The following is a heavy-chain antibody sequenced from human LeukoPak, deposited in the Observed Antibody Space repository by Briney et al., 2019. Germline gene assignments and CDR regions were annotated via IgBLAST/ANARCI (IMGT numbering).Heavy chain of an antibody. CDR1: GGSISSSSYY. D-gene: IGHD3-10*01. V-gene: IGHV4-39*07. CDR2: IYYSGNT. Sequence: SETLSLTCTVSGGSISSSSYYWGWIRQPPGKGLEWIGSIYYSGNTNYNPSLKSRVTISLDTSKNQFSLKLISVTAEDAAVYYCARGLDGSGSRDYWGQGTLVTVSS. J-gene: IGHJ4*02. CDR3: ARGLDGSGSRDY.